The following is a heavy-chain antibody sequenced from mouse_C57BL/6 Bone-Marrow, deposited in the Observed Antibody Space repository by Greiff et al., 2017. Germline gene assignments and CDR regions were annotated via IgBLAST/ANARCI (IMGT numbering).Heavy chain of an antibody. CDR3: ARDYYGSSYGGFAY. Sequence: EVQLQQSGAELVRPGSSVKMSCKTSGYTFTSYGINWVKQRPGQGLEWIGYIYIGNGYTENNEKFKGKATLTADTPSSTAYMQLSSLTPEDSAIYFCARDYYGSSYGGFAYWGQGTLVTVSA. CDR2: IYIGNGYT. CDR1: GYTFTSYG. V-gene: IGHV1-58*01. J-gene: IGHJ3*01. D-gene: IGHD1-1*01.